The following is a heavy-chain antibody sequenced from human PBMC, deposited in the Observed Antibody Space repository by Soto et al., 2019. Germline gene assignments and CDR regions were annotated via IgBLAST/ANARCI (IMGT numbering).Heavy chain of an antibody. J-gene: IGHJ4*02. CDR1: GFAFSSYG. CDR2: ISGSGDNT. Sequence: GGSLRLSCAASGFAFSSYGMSWVRQSPGKGLEWISSISGSGDNTHYADSLRGRFTISRDNSKNTLYLQMNSLGVEETAVYYCAKDVFGVWFGALLSVDCSGQGSLVTVSS. V-gene: IGHV3-23*01. D-gene: IGHD3-10*01. CDR3: AKDVFGVWFGALLSVDC.